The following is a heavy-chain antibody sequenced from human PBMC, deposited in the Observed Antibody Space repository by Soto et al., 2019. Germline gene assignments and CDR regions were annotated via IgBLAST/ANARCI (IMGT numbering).Heavy chain of an antibody. CDR3: ANAYSSGWSAYFPH. CDR1: GFTFSSYG. Sequence: QVQLVESGGGVVQPGRSLRLSCAASGFTFSSYGMHWVRQAPGKGLEWVAVISYDGSNKYYADSVKGRFTISRDNSKNTLYLQMHSLRAEDTAVYYCANAYSSGWSAYFPHWGQGTLVTVSS. J-gene: IGHJ1*01. D-gene: IGHD6-19*01. CDR2: ISYDGSNK. V-gene: IGHV3-30*18.